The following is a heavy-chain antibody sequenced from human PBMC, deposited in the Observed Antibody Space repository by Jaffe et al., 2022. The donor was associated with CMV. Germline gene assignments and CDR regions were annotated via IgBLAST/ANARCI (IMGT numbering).Heavy chain of an antibody. CDR3: ARVWSDYGLDY. J-gene: IGHJ4*02. Sequence: QVQLVESGGGVVQPGRSLRLSCAASGFTFSSYGMHWVRQAPGKGLEWVAVIWYDGSNKYYADSVKGRFTISRDNSKNTLYLQMNSLRAEDTAVYYCARVWSDYGLDYWGQGTLVTVSS. CDR2: IWYDGSNK. D-gene: IGHD4-17*01. V-gene: IGHV3-33*01. CDR1: GFTFSSYG.